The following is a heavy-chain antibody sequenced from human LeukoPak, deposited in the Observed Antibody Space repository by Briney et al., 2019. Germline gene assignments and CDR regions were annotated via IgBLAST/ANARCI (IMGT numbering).Heavy chain of an antibody. Sequence: PSETLSLTCSVSGGSISSSSYYWGWIRQPPGKGLESIVTIYDSGSTFYKPSLTSRVTISVDTSKNQFSLKLSSVTAADTAIYSCARIPPANWNPFNWFDPWGQGTLVTVSS. J-gene: IGHJ5*02. CDR2: IYDSGST. CDR3: ARIPPANWNPFNWFDP. V-gene: IGHV4-39*01. CDR1: GGSISSSSYY. D-gene: IGHD1-1*01.